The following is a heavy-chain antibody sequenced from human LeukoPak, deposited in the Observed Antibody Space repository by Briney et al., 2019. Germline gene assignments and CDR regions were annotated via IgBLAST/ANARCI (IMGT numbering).Heavy chain of an antibody. D-gene: IGHD2-2*01. Sequence: ASVKVSCKASGYTFTSYGISWVRQAPGQGLEWMGWISAYSGGTNYAQKFQGRVTMTRDTSISTAYMELSRLTSDDTAVYYCARVGVEGASCYDYWGQGTLVTVSS. J-gene: IGHJ4*02. CDR2: ISAYSGGT. CDR3: ARVGVEGASCYDY. CDR1: GYTFTSYG. V-gene: IGHV1-2*02.